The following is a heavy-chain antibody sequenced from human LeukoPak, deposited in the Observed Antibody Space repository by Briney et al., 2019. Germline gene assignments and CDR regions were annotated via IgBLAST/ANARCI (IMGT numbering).Heavy chain of an antibody. D-gene: IGHD3-16*01. CDR2: ISSSSSTI. CDR3: ARDRFHGYYMDV. V-gene: IGHV3-48*01. Sequence: SGGSLRLSCAASGFTFSSYSMNWVRQAPGKGLEWVSYISSSSSTIYYADSVKGRFTISRDNAKNSLYLQMNSLRAEDTAVYYCARDRFHGYYMDVWGKGTTVTVSS. CDR1: GFTFSSYS. J-gene: IGHJ6*03.